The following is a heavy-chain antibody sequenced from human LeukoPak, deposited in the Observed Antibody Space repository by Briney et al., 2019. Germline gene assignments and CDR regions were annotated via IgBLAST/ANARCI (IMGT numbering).Heavy chain of an antibody. CDR3: ARDAKQWLSYFDY. D-gene: IGHD6-19*01. CDR1: GGSISSYY. Sequence: SETPSPTCTVSGGSISSYYWSWIRQPAGKGLEWIGRIYTSGSTNYNPSLKSRVTISVDKSKNQFSLKLSSVTAADTAVYYCARDAKQWLSYFDYWGQGTLVTVSS. CDR2: IYTSGST. J-gene: IGHJ4*02. V-gene: IGHV4-4*07.